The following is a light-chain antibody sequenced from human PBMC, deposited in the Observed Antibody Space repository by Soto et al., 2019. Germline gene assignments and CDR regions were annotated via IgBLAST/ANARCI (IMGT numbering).Light chain of an antibody. J-gene: IGKJ5*01. CDR3: QQRYKWPPIT. CDR2: DAT. Sequence: EIVLTQSPATLSLSPGERATLSCRASESINIYLAWYQQKPGQAPRLLIHDATNRATGIPAGFSGSGSGTDFTLTISSLEPEDFAVYYCQQRYKWPPITFGQGTRLEIK. CDR1: ESINIY. V-gene: IGKV3-11*01.